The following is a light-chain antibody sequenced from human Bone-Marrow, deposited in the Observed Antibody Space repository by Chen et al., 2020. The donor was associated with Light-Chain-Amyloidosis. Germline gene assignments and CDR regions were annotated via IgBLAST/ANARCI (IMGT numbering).Light chain of an antibody. J-gene: IGKJ1*01. CDR2: DAS. V-gene: IGKV3-20*01. Sequence: IVLTQSPGTLSLSPGERATLSSRATQSVSSSYLAWYQQTPGQAPRLLIYDASSRAVGIPDRFSGSGSGTDFTLTISRLEPEDFALYYCQQCGTSLWTFGQGTKVEIK. CDR1: QSVSSSY. CDR3: QQCGTSLWT.